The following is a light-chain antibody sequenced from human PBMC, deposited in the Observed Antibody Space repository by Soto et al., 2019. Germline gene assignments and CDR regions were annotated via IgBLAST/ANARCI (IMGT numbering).Light chain of an antibody. J-gene: IGKJ5*01. CDR1: QSIDSY. V-gene: IGKV1-39*01. CDR3: QQSYSTRIT. Sequence: EIHMTQSPSSLSSSVGERVNLSFRASQSIDSYLNWYQQKPGEAPKLLIYAASSLQSGVPSRFSGSGSGTDLTLTISSLQPEDFATYYCQQSYSTRITFGQGTRLEIK. CDR2: AAS.